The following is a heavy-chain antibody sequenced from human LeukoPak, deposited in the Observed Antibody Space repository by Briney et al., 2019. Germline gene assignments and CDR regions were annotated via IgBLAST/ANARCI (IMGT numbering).Heavy chain of an antibody. CDR3: ALRAAKDYYYYMDV. CDR2: IRYDGSNK. D-gene: IGHD2-15*01. Sequence: GGSLRLSCAAPGFTFSSYGMHWVRQAPGKGLEWVAFIRYDGSNKYYADSVKGRFTISRDNSKNTLYLQMNSLRAEDTAVYYCALRAAKDYYYYMDVWGKGTTVTISS. CDR1: GFTFSSYG. J-gene: IGHJ6*03. V-gene: IGHV3-30*02.